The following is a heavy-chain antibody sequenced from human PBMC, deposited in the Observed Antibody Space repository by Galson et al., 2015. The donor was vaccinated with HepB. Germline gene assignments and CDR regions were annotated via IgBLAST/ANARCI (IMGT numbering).Heavy chain of an antibody. CDR1: GFSLSTSGVG. CDR3: AHSSGRLLRRFSYFDY. V-gene: IGHV2-5*01. D-gene: IGHD3-22*01. CDR2: IYWNDDK. Sequence: PALVKPTQTLTLTCTFSGFSLSTSGVGVGWIRQPPGKALEWLALIYWNDDKRYSPSLKSRLTITKDTSKNQVVLTMTNMDPVDTATYYRAHSSGRLLRRFSYFDYWGQGTLVTVSS. J-gene: IGHJ4*02.